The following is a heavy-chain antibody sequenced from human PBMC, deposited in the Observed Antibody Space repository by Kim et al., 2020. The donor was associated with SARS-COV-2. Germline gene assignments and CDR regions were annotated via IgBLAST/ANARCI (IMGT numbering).Heavy chain of an antibody. CDR1: GFTFSSYG. J-gene: IGHJ3*02. CDR2: IWYDGSNK. D-gene: IGHD3-22*01. V-gene: IGHV3-33*01. Sequence: GGSLRLSCAASGFTFSSYGMHWVRQAPGKGLEWVAVIWYDGSNKYYADSVKGRFTISRDNSKNTLYLQMNSLRAEDTAVYYCARDLTMIVVAGGGAFDIWGQGTMVTVSS. CDR3: ARDLTMIVVAGGGAFDI.